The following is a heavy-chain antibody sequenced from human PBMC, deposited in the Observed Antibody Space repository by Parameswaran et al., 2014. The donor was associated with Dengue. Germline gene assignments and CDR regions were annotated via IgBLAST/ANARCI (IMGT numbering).Heavy chain of an antibody. Sequence: VRQAPGKGLEWIGYINYSGSTKYNPSLKSRVTISIDTSENQFSLKLNSVTAADTAVYYCARGSSWYYSDSSGYYSYYFDYWGQGTLVTVSS. CDR3: ARGSSWYYSDSSGYYSYYFDY. D-gene: IGHD3-22*01. J-gene: IGHJ4*02. CDR2: INYSGST. V-gene: IGHV4-59*01.